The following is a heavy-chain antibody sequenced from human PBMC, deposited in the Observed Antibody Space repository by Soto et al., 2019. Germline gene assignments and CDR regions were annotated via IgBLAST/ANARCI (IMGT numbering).Heavy chain of an antibody. CDR3: ARFYYDSSGYLPSPYYYYYGMDV. D-gene: IGHD3-22*01. V-gene: IGHV3-30-3*01. J-gene: IGHJ6*02. CDR2: ISYDGSNK. Sequence: GGSLRLSCAASGFTFSSYAMHWVRQAPGKGLEWVAVISYDGSNKYYADSVKGRFTISRDNSKNTLYLQMNSLRAEDTAVYYCARFYYDSSGYLPSPYYYYYGMDVWGQGTTVTVSS. CDR1: GFTFSSYA.